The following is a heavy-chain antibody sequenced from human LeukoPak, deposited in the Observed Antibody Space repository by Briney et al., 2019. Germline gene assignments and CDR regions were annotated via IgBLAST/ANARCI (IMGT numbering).Heavy chain of an antibody. Sequence: ASVKVSCKASGYTFTSYDINWVRQATGQGLEWMGWMNPNSGSTGYAQKFQGRVTITRNTSISTAYMELSGLRSEDTAVHYCARGRSTGYPYYFEYWGQGTLVTVSS. CDR3: ARGRSTGYPYYFEY. J-gene: IGHJ4*02. CDR1: GYTFTSYD. V-gene: IGHV1-8*03. D-gene: IGHD5-12*01. CDR2: MNPNSGST.